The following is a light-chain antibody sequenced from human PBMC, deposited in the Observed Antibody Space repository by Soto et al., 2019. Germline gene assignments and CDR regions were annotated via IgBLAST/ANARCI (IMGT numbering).Light chain of an antibody. V-gene: IGLV2-18*02. CDR1: SSDVGSSNR. J-gene: IGLJ3*02. CDR3: DSFTTSNTWL. CDR2: EVS. Sequence: QSALTQPPSVSGSPGQSVAISCTGTSSDVGSSNRVSWYQQAPGTAPKLTIYEVSNRPSGVPDRFSGSKSGNTASLTISGLQAEDEADYYCDSFTTSNTWLFGGGTKVTVL.